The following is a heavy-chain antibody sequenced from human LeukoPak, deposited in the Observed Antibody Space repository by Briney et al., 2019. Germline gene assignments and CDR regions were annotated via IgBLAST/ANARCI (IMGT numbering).Heavy chain of an antibody. Sequence: SVKVSCKASGGTFSSYAVSWVRQAPGQGLEWMGRIIPIFGIANYAQKFQGRVTITADKSTSTAYMELSSLRSEDTAVYYCARAPSRDGYNSPNWFDPWGQGTLVTVSS. CDR2: IIPIFGIA. D-gene: IGHD5-24*01. V-gene: IGHV1-69*04. CDR1: GGTFSSYA. CDR3: ARAPSRDGYNSPNWFDP. J-gene: IGHJ5*02.